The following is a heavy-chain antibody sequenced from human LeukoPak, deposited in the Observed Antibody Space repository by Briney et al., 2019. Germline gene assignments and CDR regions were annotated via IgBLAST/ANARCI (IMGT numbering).Heavy chain of an antibody. CDR1: GASISGNY. Sequence: SETLSLTCTVSGASISGNYWSWIRQHPGKGLEWIGYIYFGGSSNYNPSLKSRVTISVDTPRNQLSLRLTSVTAADTAVYYCANWGVYVVVTLPIDYLGQGTLVTVSS. V-gene: IGHV4-59*01. CDR3: ANWGVYVVVTLPIDY. D-gene: IGHD2-21*02. J-gene: IGHJ4*02. CDR2: IYFGGSS.